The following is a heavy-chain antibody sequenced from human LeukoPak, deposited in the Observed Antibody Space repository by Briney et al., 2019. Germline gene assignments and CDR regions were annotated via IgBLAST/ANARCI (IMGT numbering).Heavy chain of an antibody. CDR1: GYSISSGYY. J-gene: IGHJ4*02. CDR2: MYHSGST. V-gene: IGHV4-38-2*02. Sequence: SETLSLTCTVSGYSISSGYYWGWIRQPPGKWLEWIGSMYHSGSTYYNPSLKSRVTISVDTSKNQFSLKLSSVTAADTAVYYCARKQAANTYNHFDYWGQGTLVTVSS. D-gene: IGHD3-16*01. CDR3: ARKQAANTYNHFDY.